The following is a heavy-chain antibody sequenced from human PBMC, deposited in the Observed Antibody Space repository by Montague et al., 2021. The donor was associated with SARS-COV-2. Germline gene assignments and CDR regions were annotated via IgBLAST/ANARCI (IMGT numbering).Heavy chain of an antibody. CDR3: ARDLAHYGMGV. V-gene: IGHV3-30*04. D-gene: IGHD3-3*02. CDR2: ISYDGSNK. CDR1: GFTFSSYA. J-gene: IGHJ6*02. Sequence: SLRLSCAASGFTFSSYAMHWVRQAPGKGLEWVAVISYDGSNKYYADSVKGRFTISGDNSKNTLYLQMNSLRAEDTAVYYCARDLAHYGMGVWGQGTTVTVSS.